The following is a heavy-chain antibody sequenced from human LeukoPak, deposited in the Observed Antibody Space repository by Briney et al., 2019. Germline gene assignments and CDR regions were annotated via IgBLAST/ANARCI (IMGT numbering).Heavy chain of an antibody. CDR2: IYYSGST. D-gene: IGHD3-22*01. Sequence: SETLSLTCTVSGGSISSYYWSWIRQPPGKGPEWIGYIYYSGSTNYNPSLKSRVTISVDTSKNQFSLKLSSVTAADTAVYYCARLRHYYDSSGFDAFDIWGQGTMVTVSS. V-gene: IGHV4-59*01. CDR1: GGSISSYY. J-gene: IGHJ3*02. CDR3: ARLRHYYDSSGFDAFDI.